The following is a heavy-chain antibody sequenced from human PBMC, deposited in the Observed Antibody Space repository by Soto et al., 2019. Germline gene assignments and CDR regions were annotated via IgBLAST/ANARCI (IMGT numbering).Heavy chain of an antibody. Sequence: WGSLRLSCAASGFTFSSYSMNWVRQAPGKGLEWVSSISSSSSYIYYADSVKGRFTISRDNAKNSLYLQMNSLRAEDTAVYYCARGGAGYCRRTSCPDALDIWGQGTMVTVSS. CDR2: ISSSSSYI. J-gene: IGHJ3*02. V-gene: IGHV3-21*01. CDR3: ARGGAGYCRRTSCPDALDI. CDR1: GFTFSSYS. D-gene: IGHD2-2*03.